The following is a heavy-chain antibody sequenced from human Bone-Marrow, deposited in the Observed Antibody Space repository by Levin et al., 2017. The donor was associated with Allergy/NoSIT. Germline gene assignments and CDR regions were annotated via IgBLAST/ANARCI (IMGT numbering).Heavy chain of an antibody. Sequence: HSGWSLRLSCVGSGFQFNDYNINWVRQAPGKGLEWVSYISYSGRTIYYADPVRGRFTISRDNAKNSLYLQMNNLRAEDTAVYYCAREDNVGAFEMWGQGTMVTVSS. J-gene: IGHJ3*02. CDR3: AREDNVGAFEM. V-gene: IGHV3-48*03. D-gene: IGHD1-26*01. CDR2: ISYSGRTI. CDR1: GFQFNDYN.